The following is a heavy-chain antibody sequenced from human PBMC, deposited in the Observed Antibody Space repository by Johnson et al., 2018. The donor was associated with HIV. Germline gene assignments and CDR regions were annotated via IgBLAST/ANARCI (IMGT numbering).Heavy chain of an antibody. CDR2: ISYDGSKK. CDR1: GFTFSSYG. J-gene: IGHJ3*02. CDR3: ARDNLSDGLDTFDI. D-gene: IGHD3-9*01. V-gene: IGHV3-30*19. Sequence: QVQLVESGGGVVQPGTSLRLSCVPSGFTFSSYGMHWVRQAPGKGLEWVAVISYDGSKKYYADSVKGRFTISRDNSKNTLYLQMNSLRAEDTAAYYCARDNLSDGLDTFDIWGQGTMVTVSS.